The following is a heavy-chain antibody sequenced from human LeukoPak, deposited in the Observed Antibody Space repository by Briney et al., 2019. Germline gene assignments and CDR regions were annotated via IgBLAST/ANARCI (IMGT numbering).Heavy chain of an antibody. J-gene: IGHJ5*02. D-gene: IGHD6-13*01. CDR3: AGGLVGSSWYFIHLRGFGP. Sequence: SETLSLTCAVYGGSFSGCYWSWIRQPPGKGLEWIGEINHSGSTNYNPSVKSRVTISVDTSKNQFSLKLSSVTAADMAVYYCAGGLVGSSWYFIHLRGFGPWGQETLVPVSS. CDR2: INHSGST. CDR1: GGSFSGCY. V-gene: IGHV4-34*01.